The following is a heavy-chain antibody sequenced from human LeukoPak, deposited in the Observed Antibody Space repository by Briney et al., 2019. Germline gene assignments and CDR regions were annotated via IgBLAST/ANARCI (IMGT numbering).Heavy chain of an antibody. J-gene: IGHJ4*02. CDR2: ISGSGGRT. CDR1: GFTFSSYA. Sequence: QPGGSLRLSCAASGFTFSSYAMSWVRQAPGKGQEWVSAISGSGGRTYYADSVKGRFTISIDNSKNTLSLQMNSLRAEDTAVYYCANTYGEGGGYWGQGTLVTVSS. D-gene: IGHD4-17*01. CDR3: ANTYGEGGGY. V-gene: IGHV3-23*01.